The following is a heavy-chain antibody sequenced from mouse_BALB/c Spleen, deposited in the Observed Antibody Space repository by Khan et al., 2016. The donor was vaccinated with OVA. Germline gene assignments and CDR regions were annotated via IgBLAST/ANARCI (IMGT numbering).Heavy chain of an antibody. D-gene: IGHD1-2*01. V-gene: IGHV3-2*02. J-gene: IGHJ2*01. CDR3: ARTARIKY. CDR1: GYSITSGYG. Sequence: SGPGLVKPSQSLSLTCTVTGYSITSGYGWNWIRQFPGNKLEWMGYISYSGSTKYDPSLKSRISITRDTSKNQFFLQLNSVTTEDTATYYCARTARIKYWGQGTTLTVSS. CDR2: ISYSGST.